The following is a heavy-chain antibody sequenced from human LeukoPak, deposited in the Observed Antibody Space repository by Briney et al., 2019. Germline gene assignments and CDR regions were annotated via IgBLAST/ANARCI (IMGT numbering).Heavy chain of an antibody. V-gene: IGHV3-7*03. Sequence: PGGSLRLSCAASGFTFSSYWMSWVRQAPGKGLEWVANIKQDGSEKYYVDSVKGRFTISRDNAKNSLYLQMNSLRAEDTAVYYCARDRSYGDYFSHAFDIWGQGTMVTVSS. D-gene: IGHD4-17*01. CDR3: ARDRSYGDYFSHAFDI. J-gene: IGHJ3*02. CDR2: IKQDGSEK. CDR1: GFTFSSYW.